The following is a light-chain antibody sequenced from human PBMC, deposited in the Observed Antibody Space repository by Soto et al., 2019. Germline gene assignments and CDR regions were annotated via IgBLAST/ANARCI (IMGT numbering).Light chain of an antibody. CDR3: QQYAGPPTT. CDR1: QGVSNY. J-gene: IGKJ5*01. CDR2: DAS. Sequence: EIVLTQSPAALALSPGERATLSCRASQGVSNYLAWYQQKPGQAPRLLIYDASKRATGIPARFSGSGYGTDFTLTISSLEPEDFAVYFCQQYAGPPTTFGQGTRLEIK. V-gene: IGKV3-11*01.